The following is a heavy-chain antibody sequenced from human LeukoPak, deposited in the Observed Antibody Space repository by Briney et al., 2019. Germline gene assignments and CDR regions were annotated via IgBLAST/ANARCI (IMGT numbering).Heavy chain of an antibody. CDR1: GYTFMRYD. CDR3: ARVRAVAGKYYFDY. D-gene: IGHD6-19*01. V-gene: IGHV1-8*01. CDR2: MNPSSGST. J-gene: IGHJ4*02. Sequence: GASVKVSCKASGYTFMRYDINWVRQATGQGLEWMGWMNPSSGSTGYAQRFQGRVTMNSDTSINTAYLELSSLRSEDTAVYYCARVRAVAGKYYFDYWGQGTLVTVSS.